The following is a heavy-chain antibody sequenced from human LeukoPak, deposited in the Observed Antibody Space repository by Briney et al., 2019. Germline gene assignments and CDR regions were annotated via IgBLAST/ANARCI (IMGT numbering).Heavy chain of an antibody. J-gene: IGHJ4*02. CDR3: ARVVDVEYSGSYYLDY. V-gene: IGHV1-69*13. CDR2: IIPIFGTA. D-gene: IGHD1-26*01. Sequence: SVEVSCKASGGTFSSYAISWVRQAPGQGLEWMGGIIPIFGTANYAQKFQGRVTITADESTSTAYMELSSLRSEDTAVYYCARVVDVEYSGSYYLDYWGQGTLVTVSS. CDR1: GGTFSSYA.